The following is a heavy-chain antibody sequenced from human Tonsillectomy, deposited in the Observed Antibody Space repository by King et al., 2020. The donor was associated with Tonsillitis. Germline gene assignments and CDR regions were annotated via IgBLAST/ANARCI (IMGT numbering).Heavy chain of an antibody. Sequence: QMQLQESGPGLVKPSETLSLTCTVSGSSISSDYYWGWIRQSPGEGLEWIGNIYHSGSAYNNPYLKSRVTMSVHTSKNQFSLKLRSVTAADTAVYYCARVGNYGDWFDPWGQGTLVTVSS. V-gene: IGHV4-38-2*02. D-gene: IGHD4-17*01. CDR1: GSSISSDYY. CDR3: ARVGNYGDWFDP. J-gene: IGHJ5*02. CDR2: IYHSGSA.